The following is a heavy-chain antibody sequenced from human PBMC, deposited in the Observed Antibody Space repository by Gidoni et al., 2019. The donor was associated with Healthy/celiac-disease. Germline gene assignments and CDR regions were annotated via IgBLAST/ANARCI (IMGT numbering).Heavy chain of an antibody. V-gene: IGHV1-69*01. Sequence: QVQLVQSGAEVKKPGSSVKVSCKASGGTFSSYAISWVRQAPGQGLEWMGGIIPIFGTANYAQKFQGRVTITADESTSTAYMELSSLRSEDTAVYYCAREKGIVVVPAAITLVGGMDVWGQGTTVTVSS. CDR3: AREKGIVVVPAAITLVGGMDV. D-gene: IGHD2-2*01. J-gene: IGHJ6*02. CDR2: IIPIFGTA. CDR1: GGTFSSYA.